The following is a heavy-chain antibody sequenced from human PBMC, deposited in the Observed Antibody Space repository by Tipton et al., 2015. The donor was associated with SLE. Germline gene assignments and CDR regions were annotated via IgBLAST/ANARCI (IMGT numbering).Heavy chain of an antibody. CDR2: ITSSGGSK. Sequence: VQLVQSGAEVKKPGSSVKVSCKASGGTFSSYTISWVRQAPGKGLEWVSTITSSGGSKYYADSVRGRFTISRDDSKNTVYLQMNSLRGEDTAVYYCARTESSNWDYNLFDPWGQGTQVTVSS. CDR1: GGTFSSYT. D-gene: IGHD6-13*01. V-gene: IGHV3-23*04. CDR3: ARTESSNWDYNLFDP. J-gene: IGHJ5*02.